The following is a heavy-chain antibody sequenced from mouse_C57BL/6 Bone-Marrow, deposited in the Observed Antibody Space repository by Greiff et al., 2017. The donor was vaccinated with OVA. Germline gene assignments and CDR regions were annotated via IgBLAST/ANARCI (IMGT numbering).Heavy chain of an antibody. D-gene: IGHD2-1*01. CDR3: AGGLWYRWFAY. CDR2: INPSSGYT. CDR1: GYTFTSSW. Sequence: VQLQQPGAELAKPGASVKLSCKASGYTFTSSWMHWVKQRPGQGLEWIGYINPSSGYTKYNQKFKDKATLTADKSTGTAYMQLSSLTYEDSAVYYCAGGLWYRWFAYWGQGTLVTVSA. V-gene: IGHV1-7*01. J-gene: IGHJ3*01.